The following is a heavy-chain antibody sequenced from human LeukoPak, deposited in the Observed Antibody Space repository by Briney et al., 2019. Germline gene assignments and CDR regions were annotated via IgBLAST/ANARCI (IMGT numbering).Heavy chain of an antibody. CDR3: ARGVFGQKFDY. V-gene: IGHV4-34*01. D-gene: IGHD3-3*01. CDR1: GGSFSGYY. CDR2: INHSGST. Sequence: PSETLSLTCAVYGGSFSGYYWSWIRQPPGKGLEWIGEINHSGSTNYNPSLKSRVTISVDTSKNQFSLKLSSVTAADTAVYYCARGVFGQKFDYWGQGTLVTVSS. J-gene: IGHJ4*02.